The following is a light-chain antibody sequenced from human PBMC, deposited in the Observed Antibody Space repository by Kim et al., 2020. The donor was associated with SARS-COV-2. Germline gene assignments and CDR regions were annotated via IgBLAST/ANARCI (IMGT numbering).Light chain of an antibody. CDR1: SSDVGSYDF. Sequence: GQSITISCTGTSSDVGSYDFLSWYQQHPGKVPKLMIFEVTRRPSGVSNRFSGSKSGNTASLTISGLQAEDEADYYCCSYAGSRTLVFGGGTKVTVL. J-gene: IGLJ3*02. CDR2: EVT. V-gene: IGLV2-23*02. CDR3: CSYAGSRTLV.